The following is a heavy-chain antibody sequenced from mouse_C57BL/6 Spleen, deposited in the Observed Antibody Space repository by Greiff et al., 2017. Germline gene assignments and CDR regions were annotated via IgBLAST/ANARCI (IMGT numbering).Heavy chain of an antibody. CDR3: ARSSTYWYFDV. CDR1: GYTFTSYW. D-gene: IGHD1-1*01. Sequence: QVQLQQPGAELVKPGASVKMSCKASGYTFTSYWITWVKQRPGQGLEWIGDIYPGSGSTTSNQKFKSKATLTVDTSSSTAYMHLSSLTTEDSAVYYCARSSTYWYFDVWGTGTTVTVSS. CDR2: IYPGSGST. V-gene: IGHV1-55*01. J-gene: IGHJ1*03.